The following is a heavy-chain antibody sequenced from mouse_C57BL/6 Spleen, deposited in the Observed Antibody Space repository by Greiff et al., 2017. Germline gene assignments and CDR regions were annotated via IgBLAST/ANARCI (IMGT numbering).Heavy chain of an antibody. D-gene: IGHD2-5*01. V-gene: IGHV1-18*01. Sequence: EVMLQQSGPELVKPGASVKIPCKASGYTFTDYNMDWVKQSHGKSLEWIGDINPNNGGTIYNQKFKGKATLTVDKSSSTAYMELRSLTSEDTAVYYCAREGSNYPFAYWGQGTLVTVSA. CDR2: INPNNGGT. J-gene: IGHJ3*01. CDR1: GYTFTDYN. CDR3: AREGSNYPFAY.